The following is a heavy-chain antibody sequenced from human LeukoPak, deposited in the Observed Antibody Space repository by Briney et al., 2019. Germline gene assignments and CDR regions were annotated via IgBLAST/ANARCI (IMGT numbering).Heavy chain of an antibody. CDR3: AKDAEAAEPNYGMDV. V-gene: IGHV3-7*03. Sequence: GGSLRLSCAASGFTFSSYWMSWVRQAPGKGLEWVANIKQDGSEKYYVDSVKGRFTISRDNAKNSLYLQMNSLRAEDTAVYYCAKDAEAAEPNYGMDVWGQGTTVTVSS. D-gene: IGHD6-19*01. CDR1: GFTFSSYW. CDR2: IKQDGSEK. J-gene: IGHJ6*02.